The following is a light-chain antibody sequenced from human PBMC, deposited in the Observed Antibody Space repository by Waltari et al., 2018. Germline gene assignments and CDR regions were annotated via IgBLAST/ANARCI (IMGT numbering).Light chain of an antibody. V-gene: IGKV3-15*01. CDR1: QSVSSN. J-gene: IGKJ1*01. CDR3: QQYNNWGA. Sequence: IVMTQSPPTLSVSPGERVTLACRASQSVSSNLAWYQQRPGQAPRLLIYGRSNRATGVPARFSGSGSGTDFTLTISSLQSEDFAVYYCQQYNNWGAFGQGTKVEMK. CDR2: GRS.